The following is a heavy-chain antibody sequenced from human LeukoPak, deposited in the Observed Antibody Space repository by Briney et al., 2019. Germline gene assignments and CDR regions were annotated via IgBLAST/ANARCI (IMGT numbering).Heavy chain of an antibody. J-gene: IGHJ4*02. CDR2: IYYSGST. D-gene: IGHD6-13*01. CDR3: AREGGSSWSTFDY. V-gene: IGHV4-59*01. CDR1: GGSISSYY. Sequence: SETLSLTCIVSGGSISSYYWTWIRQPPGKGLEWLGYIYYSGSTSYNPSPKSRVIISLDTSKDQFSLKLSSVTAADTAVYYCAREGGSSWSTFDYWGQGTLVTVSS.